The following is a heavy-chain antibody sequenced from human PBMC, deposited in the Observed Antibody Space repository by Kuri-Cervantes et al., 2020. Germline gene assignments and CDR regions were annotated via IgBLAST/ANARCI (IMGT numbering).Heavy chain of an antibody. Sequence: GESLKISCAASGFTFSNAWMSWVRQAPGKGLEWVAVISYDGSNKYYADSVKGRFTISRDNSRNTLYLQMNSLRAEDTAVYYCARTLVSSSWYGAFDYWGQGTLVTVSS. V-gene: IGHV3-30-3*01. CDR1: GFTFSNAW. CDR2: ISYDGSNK. CDR3: ARTLVSSSWYGAFDY. D-gene: IGHD6-13*01. J-gene: IGHJ4*02.